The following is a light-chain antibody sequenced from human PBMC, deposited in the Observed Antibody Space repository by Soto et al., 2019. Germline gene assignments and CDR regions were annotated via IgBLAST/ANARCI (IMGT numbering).Light chain of an antibody. J-gene: IGKJ4*01. CDR3: QQSYSTPVT. V-gene: IGKV1-39*01. CDR1: QSISSY. CDR2: AAS. Sequence: DIQMTQSPSSLSASVGDRVTITCRASQSISSYLNWYQQKPGKAPKLLIYAASSLQSGVTSRFSGSGSGTDFSLTISSLQPEDFATYYCQQSYSTPVTFGGGTKEEIK.